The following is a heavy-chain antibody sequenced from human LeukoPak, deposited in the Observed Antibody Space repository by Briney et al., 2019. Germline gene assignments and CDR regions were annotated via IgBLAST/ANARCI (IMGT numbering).Heavy chain of an antibody. CDR1: GFTFSSYW. Sequence: GGSLRLSCAASGFTFSSYWMSWVRRAPGEGLEWVANINQDGSEKYYVDSVEGRFNISRDNARNSLYLQMNSLRAEDTAVYYCARTRSGRLDYWGLGTLVTVSS. V-gene: IGHV3-7*01. CDR3: ARTRSGRLDY. J-gene: IGHJ4*02. CDR2: INQDGSEK. D-gene: IGHD6-6*01.